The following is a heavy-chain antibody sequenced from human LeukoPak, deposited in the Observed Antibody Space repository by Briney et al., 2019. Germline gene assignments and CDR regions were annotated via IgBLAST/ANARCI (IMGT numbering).Heavy chain of an antibody. J-gene: IGHJ6*03. D-gene: IGHD3-16*02. CDR2: ISGSGGST. CDR1: GFTFSNYD. CDR3: ARGAPLRDTFGGVIVMRYYYYYMDV. V-gene: IGHV3-23*01. Sequence: GGSLRLSCAASGFTFSNYDMSWVRQAPGKGLEWVSTISGSGGSTYYADSVKGRFTISRDNSKNTLYLQVNSLRSEDTAVYYCARGAPLRDTFGGVIVMRYYYYYMDVWGKGTTVTVSS.